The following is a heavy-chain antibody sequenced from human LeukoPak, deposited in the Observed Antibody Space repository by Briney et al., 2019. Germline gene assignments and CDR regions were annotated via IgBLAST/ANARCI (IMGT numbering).Heavy chain of an antibody. V-gene: IGHV1-69*05. CDR1: GGTFSSYA. Sequence: SVKVSCKASGGTFSSYAISWVRQAPGQGLEWMGRIIPIFGSANYAQKFQGRVTITTDESTSTAYMELSSLRSEDTAVYYCARDWNYYYYYYMDVWGKGTTVTVSS. J-gene: IGHJ6*03. CDR3: ARDWNYYYYYYMDV. D-gene: IGHD1-1*01. CDR2: IIPIFGSA.